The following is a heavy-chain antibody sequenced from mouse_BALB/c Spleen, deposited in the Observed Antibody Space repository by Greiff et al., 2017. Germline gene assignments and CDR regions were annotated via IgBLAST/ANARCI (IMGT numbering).Heavy chain of an antibody. J-gene: IGHJ2*01. V-gene: IGHV14-4*02. D-gene: IGHD4-1*01. CDR2: IDPENGDT. CDR3: NGDWGYFDY. CDR1: GFNIKDYY. Sequence: EVQLQQSGAELVRSGASVKLSCTASGFNIKDYYMHWVKQRPEQGLEWIGWIDPENGDTEYAPKFQGKATMTADTSSNTAYLQLSSLTSEDTAVYYCNGDWGYFDYWGQGTTLTVSS.